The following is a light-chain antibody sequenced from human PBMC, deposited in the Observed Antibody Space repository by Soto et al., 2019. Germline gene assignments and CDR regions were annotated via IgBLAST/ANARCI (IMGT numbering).Light chain of an antibody. CDR1: SSDVGDYNY. V-gene: IGLV2-11*01. CDR2: DVS. CDR3: CSYAGSYTWV. Sequence: QSVLTQPRSVSGSPGQSVTISCTGTSSDVGDYNYVSWYQQHPGKAPKLMIYDVSERPSGVSDRFSGSKSGNTASLTISGLQAEDEADYYCCSYAGSYTWVFGGGTKLTVL. J-gene: IGLJ3*02.